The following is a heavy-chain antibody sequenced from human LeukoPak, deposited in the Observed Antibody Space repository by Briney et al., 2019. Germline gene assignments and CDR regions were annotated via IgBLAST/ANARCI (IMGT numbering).Heavy chain of an antibody. CDR1: GGSISSGDYY. J-gene: IGHJ5*02. D-gene: IGHD1-26*01. V-gene: IGHV4-31*03. Sequence: SQTLSLTCTVSGGSISSGDYYWNWIRQHPGKGLEWIGYIYYSGSTYYNPSLKSRVTISVDTSKNQFSLKLSSVTAADTAVYYCARGGLIVGATGSLNWFDPWGQGTLVTVSS. CDR3: ARGGLIVGATGSLNWFDP. CDR2: IYYSGST.